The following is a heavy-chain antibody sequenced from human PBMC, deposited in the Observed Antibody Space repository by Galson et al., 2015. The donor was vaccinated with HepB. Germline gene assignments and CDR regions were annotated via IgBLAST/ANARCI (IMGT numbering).Heavy chain of an antibody. Sequence: SLRLSCAGSGFIFRHHAMTWIRQAPGTGLEWVSGINGRRSTRSYSDAVKGRFSISRDNSKDTAFLQMDNLRAEDTAVYYCVKEGSWFGGDWFDPWGQGALVTVS. D-gene: IGHD3-16*01. CDR1: GFIFRHHA. J-gene: IGHJ5*02. CDR3: VKEGSWFGGDWFDP. CDR2: INGRRSTR. V-gene: IGHV3-23*01.